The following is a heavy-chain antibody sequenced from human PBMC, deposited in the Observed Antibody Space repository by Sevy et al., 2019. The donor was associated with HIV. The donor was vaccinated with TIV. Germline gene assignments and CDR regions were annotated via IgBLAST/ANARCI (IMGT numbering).Heavy chain of an antibody. D-gene: IGHD6-19*01. CDR3: AKEELSGFY. CDR2: IRGSGGSI. V-gene: IGHV3-23*01. J-gene: IGHJ4*02. Sequence: GGSLRLSCAASEFIFISYAMSWVRQAPGKGLEWVSSIRGSGGSIYYADSVKGRFTVSRDNSKNMLYLQMNSLRAEDTAVYYCAKEELSGFYWGQGTLVTVSS. CDR1: EFIFISYA.